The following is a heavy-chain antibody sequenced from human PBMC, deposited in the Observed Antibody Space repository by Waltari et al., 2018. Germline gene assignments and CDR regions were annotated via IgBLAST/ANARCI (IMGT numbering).Heavy chain of an antibody. D-gene: IGHD6-19*01. V-gene: IGHV3-23*03. CDR2: IYSSGST. J-gene: IGHJ6*03. Sequence: EVHLLESGGGLAQPGGSLRLSCEASGFTFINYAMTWVRQAPGKGLEWVSIIYSSGSTYYADAVRGRFTISRDNFESTLHLQLNSLGAEDTAVYYCTRVQIAGGAAVAGDLYLDVWGKGTTVTVSS. CDR1: GFTFINYA. CDR3: TRVQIAGGAAVAGDLYLDV.